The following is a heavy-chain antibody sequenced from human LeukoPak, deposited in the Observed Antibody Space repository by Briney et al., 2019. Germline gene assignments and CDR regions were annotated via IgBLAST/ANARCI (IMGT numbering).Heavy chain of an antibody. D-gene: IGHD1-26*01. Sequence: SETLSLTCTVSGGSISSSSYYWGWIRQPPGKGLEWIGSIYYSGSTYFNPSLKSRVTISVDTSKNQFSLKLSSVTAADTAVYYCATEGGRYNVDYWGQGTLVTVSS. CDR2: IYYSGST. V-gene: IGHV4-39*07. CDR1: GGSISSSSYY. J-gene: IGHJ4*02. CDR3: ATEGGRYNVDY.